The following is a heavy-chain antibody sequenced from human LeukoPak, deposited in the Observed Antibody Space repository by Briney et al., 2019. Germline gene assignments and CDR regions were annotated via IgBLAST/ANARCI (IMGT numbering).Heavy chain of an antibody. Sequence: SETLSLTCTVSGGSISSGSYYWSWIRQPAGKGLEWIGRIYTSGSTNYNPPLKSRVTISVDTSKNQFSLKLSSVTAADTAVYYCARWEVRLNAFEMWGQGTMVTVSS. CDR2: IYTSGST. D-gene: IGHD3-10*01. CDR3: ARWEVRLNAFEM. J-gene: IGHJ3*02. CDR1: GGSISSGSYY. V-gene: IGHV4-61*02.